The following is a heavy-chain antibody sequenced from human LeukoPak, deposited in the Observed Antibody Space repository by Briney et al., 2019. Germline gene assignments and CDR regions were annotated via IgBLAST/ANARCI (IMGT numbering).Heavy chain of an antibody. CDR1: GGSFSGYY. V-gene: IGHV4-34*01. CDR2: INHSGST. D-gene: IGHD6-6*01. J-gene: IGHJ4*02. Sequence: KPSETLSLTCAVYGGSFSGYYWSWIRQPPGKGLEWIGEINHSGSTNYNPSLKSRVTISVDTSKNQFSLKLSSVTAADTAVYYCARGPTAYSSSSLYFDYWGQGTLVTVSS. CDR3: ARGPTAYSSSSLYFDY.